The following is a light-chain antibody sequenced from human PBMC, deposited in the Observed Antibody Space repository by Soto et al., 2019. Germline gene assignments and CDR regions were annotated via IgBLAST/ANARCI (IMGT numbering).Light chain of an antibody. V-gene: IGKV3-20*01. Sequence: EIVLTQSPGTLSLSPGERATLSCRASQSVSSSYLAWYQQKPGQAPRLLIYGASSRATRIPDRFSGSGSGTDFTLTISRLEPEDFAVYYCQQYGSSPPTFGQGTKV. CDR3: QQYGSSPPT. J-gene: IGKJ1*01. CDR2: GAS. CDR1: QSVSSSY.